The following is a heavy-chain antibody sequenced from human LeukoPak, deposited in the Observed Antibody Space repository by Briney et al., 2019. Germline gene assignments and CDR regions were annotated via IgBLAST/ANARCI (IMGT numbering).Heavy chain of an antibody. CDR2: INPNSGGT. Sequence: WASVKVSCKASGYTFTSYYMHWVRQAPGQGLEWMGRINPNSGGTNYAQNFHGRVTMTRDTSISTAYLDLSRLSSDDTAVYYCARDLNWGNIYWGQGTLVTVSS. CDR1: GYTFTSYY. J-gene: IGHJ4*02. V-gene: IGHV1-2*06. D-gene: IGHD7-27*01. CDR3: ARDLNWGNIY.